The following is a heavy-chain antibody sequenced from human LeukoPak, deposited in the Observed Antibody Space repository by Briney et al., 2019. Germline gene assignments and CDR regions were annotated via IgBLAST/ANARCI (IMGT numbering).Heavy chain of an antibody. CDR3: ARVSLVRPSQGFDL. CDR1: GGSFSGYY. D-gene: IGHD2/OR15-2a*01. V-gene: IGHV4-34*01. Sequence: SETLSLTCAVYGGSFSGYYWSWIRQPPGKGLEWIGEINHSGGTNYNPSLKSRVTISVDTSKNQFSLRLRSVTAADTAVFYCARVSLVRPSQGFDLWGRGTLSLSPQ. CDR2: INHSGGT. J-gene: IGHJ2*01.